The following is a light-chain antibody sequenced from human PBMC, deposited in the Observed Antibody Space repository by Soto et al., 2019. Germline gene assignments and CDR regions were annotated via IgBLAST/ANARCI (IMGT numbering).Light chain of an antibody. CDR1: QGLRDD. CDR3: LQDSVSPYT. V-gene: IGKV1-6*01. CDR2: AAS. J-gene: IGKJ2*01. Sequence: AIQMTQSPSSLPASVGDRVTITCRARQGLRDDLGWYQQKPGKASKLLLYAASTLQSGVPARFSGSESGTDFTLIISSLQPEDFATYCCLQDSVSPYTFCQGTKLEFK.